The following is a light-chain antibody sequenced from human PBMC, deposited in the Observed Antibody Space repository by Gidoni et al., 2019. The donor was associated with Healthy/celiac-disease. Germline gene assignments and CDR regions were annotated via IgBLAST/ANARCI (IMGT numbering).Light chain of an antibody. CDR1: PRISRW. V-gene: IGKV1-5*03. J-gene: IGKJ2*01. Sequence: DIQMTQSPSNLSASVGDRVTITCRASPRISRWLAWYQQKPGEAPTILIYEASNLESGVPSRFSGSGSGKEFTLTISSLQPDDSATDYCQQYNTYPYTFGQXTKLEIK. CDR2: EAS. CDR3: QQYNTYPYT.